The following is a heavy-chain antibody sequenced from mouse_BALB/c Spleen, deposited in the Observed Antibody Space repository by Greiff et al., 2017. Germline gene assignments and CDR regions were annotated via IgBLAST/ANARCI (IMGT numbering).Heavy chain of an antibody. CDR2: ILPGSGST. CDR1: GYTFSSYW. Sequence: QVQLQQSGAELMKPGASVKISCKATGYTFSSYWIEWVKQRPGHGLEWIGEILPGSGSTNYNEKFKGKATFTADTSSNTAYMQLSSLTSEDSAVYYCARGDYYGSSYTAWFAYWGQGTLVTVSA. J-gene: IGHJ3*01. V-gene: IGHV1-9*01. D-gene: IGHD1-1*01. CDR3: ARGDYYGSSYTAWFAY.